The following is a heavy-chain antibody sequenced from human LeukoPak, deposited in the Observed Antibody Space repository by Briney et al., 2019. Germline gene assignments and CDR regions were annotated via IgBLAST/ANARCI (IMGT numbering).Heavy chain of an antibody. CDR2: ISGSGGST. Sequence: GGSLRLSCAASGFTFSSYGMSWVRQAPGKGLEWVSAISGSGGSTYYADSVKGRFTISRDNSKNTLYLQMNSLRAEDTAVYYCAKDPLTFGGVIVSSNWFDPWGQGTLVTVSS. D-gene: IGHD3-16*02. CDR3: AKDPLTFGGVIVSSNWFDP. CDR1: GFTFSSYG. J-gene: IGHJ5*02. V-gene: IGHV3-23*01.